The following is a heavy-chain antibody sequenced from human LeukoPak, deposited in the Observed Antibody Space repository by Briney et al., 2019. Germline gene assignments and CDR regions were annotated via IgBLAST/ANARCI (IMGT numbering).Heavy chain of an antibody. J-gene: IGHJ6*03. V-gene: IGHV1-24*01. D-gene: IGHD3-22*01. CDR3: ATLGPFYYDRAGLYYYYYMDV. CDR1: GYTLTELS. Sequence: ASVKVSCKVSGYTLTELSMHWVRQAPGKGLEWMGGFDPEDGETIYAQKFQGGVTMTEDTSTDTAYMELSSLRSEDTAVYYCATLGPFYYDRAGLYYYYYMDVWGKGTTVTVSS. CDR2: FDPEDGET.